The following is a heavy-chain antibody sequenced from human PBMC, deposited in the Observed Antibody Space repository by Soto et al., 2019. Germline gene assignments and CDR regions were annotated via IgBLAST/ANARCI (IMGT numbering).Heavy chain of an antibody. CDR3: ARDSPCGYYGGYYFDAFER. V-gene: IGHV3-21*01. CDR1: GFTFISYS. J-gene: IGHJ3*02. D-gene: IGHD3-22*01. CDR2: ISSSSSYI. Sequence: GESLRLSCTASGFTFISYSMNWVLQAPWKGLEWVSSISSSSSYIYYADSVKGRFTISRDNAKNSLYLQMNSLRAEDTAVYYCARDSPCGYYGGYYFDAFERWGRGKIVTV.